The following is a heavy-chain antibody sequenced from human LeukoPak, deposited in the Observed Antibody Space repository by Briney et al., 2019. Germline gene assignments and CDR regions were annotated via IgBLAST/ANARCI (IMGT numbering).Heavy chain of an antibody. D-gene: IGHD6-13*01. CDR3: ASLAAAGLYYYYYMDV. CDR1: GFTFSSYA. Sequence: GGSLRLSCAASGFTFSSYAMHWVRQAPGKGLEWVAVISYDGSNKYYADSVKGRFTISRDNSKNTLYLQMNSLRAEDTAVYYCASLAAAGLYYYYYMDVWGKGTTVTVSS. CDR2: ISYDGSNK. V-gene: IGHV3-30*01. J-gene: IGHJ6*03.